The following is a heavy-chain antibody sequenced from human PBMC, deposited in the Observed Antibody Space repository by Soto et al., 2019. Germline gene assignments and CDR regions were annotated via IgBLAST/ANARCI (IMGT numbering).Heavy chain of an antibody. D-gene: IGHD6-19*01. CDR1: GYSITAGGYY. CDR2: FYSSGSI. J-gene: IGHJ5*02. CDR3: ARMYSSGSGWFHP. V-gene: IGHV4-31*03. Sequence: SETLSLTCFVSGYSITAGGYYWSWIRHHPGKGLEWIGSFYSSGSIIYNPSLRSRVSISGDTPSNQFSMSLTSVTAADTARYYCARMYSSGSGWFHPWGQGTLVTVSS.